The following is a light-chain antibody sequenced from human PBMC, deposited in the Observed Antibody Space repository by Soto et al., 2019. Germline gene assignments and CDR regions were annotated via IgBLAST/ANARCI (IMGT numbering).Light chain of an antibody. CDR1: QSISSY. CDR2: AAS. V-gene: IGKV1-39*01. Sequence: IQMTQSPSSLSASVGDRVTITCRASQSISSYVNWYQQKPGNAPKLLIYAASSLQSGVPSRFSGSGSGTDFTITISSLQPEDFATYYCQQRYSTLLTFGGGTKVEIK. J-gene: IGKJ4*01. CDR3: QQRYSTLLT.